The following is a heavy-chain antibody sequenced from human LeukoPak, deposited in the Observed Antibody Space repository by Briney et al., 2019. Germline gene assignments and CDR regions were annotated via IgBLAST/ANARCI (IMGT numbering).Heavy chain of an antibody. CDR3: ARGSRSIVVVPAARYVS. CDR1: GYTFTSYD. CDR2: MNPNSGNT. D-gene: IGHD2-2*01. V-gene: IGHV1-8*01. Sequence: ASVKVSCKASGYTFTSYDINWVRQATGQGLEWMGWMNPNSGNTGYAQKFQGRVTMTRNTSISTAHMELSSLRSEDTAVYYCARGSRSIVVVPAARYVSWGQGTLVTVSS. J-gene: IGHJ4*02.